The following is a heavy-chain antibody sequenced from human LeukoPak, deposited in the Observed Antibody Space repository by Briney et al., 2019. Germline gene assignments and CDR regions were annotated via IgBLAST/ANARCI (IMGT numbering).Heavy chain of an antibody. CDR1: GGSISSSCYY. V-gene: IGHV4-39*01. Sequence: SETLSLTCTVSGGSISSSCYYWVWIRQPPGKGLEWIGSIYYSGSTYYNPSLKSRVTISVDTSKNQFSPKLSSVTAADTAVYYCASRRGDGYNFSFDYWGQGTLVTVSS. J-gene: IGHJ4*02. D-gene: IGHD5-24*01. CDR3: ASRRGDGYNFSFDY. CDR2: IYYSGST.